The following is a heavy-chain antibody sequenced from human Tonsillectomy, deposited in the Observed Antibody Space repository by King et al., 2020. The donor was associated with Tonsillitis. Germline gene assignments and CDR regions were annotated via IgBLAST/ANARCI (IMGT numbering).Heavy chain of an antibody. J-gene: IGHJ6*03. Sequence: VQLQESGPGLVKPSETLSLTCTVSGGSISSYYWSWIRQPPGKGLEWIGYIYYSGSTNYNPSLKSRVTISVDTSKSQFSLKLSSVTAADTAVYYCARSLPLGCGSYWVYYYYMDVWGKGTTVTVSS. CDR1: GGSISSYY. D-gene: IGHD1-26*01. CDR3: ARSLPLGCGSYWVYYYYMDV. V-gene: IGHV4-59*08. CDR2: IYYSGST.